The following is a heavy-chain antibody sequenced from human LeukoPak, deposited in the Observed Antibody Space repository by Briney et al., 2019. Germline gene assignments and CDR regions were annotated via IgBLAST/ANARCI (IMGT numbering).Heavy chain of an antibody. D-gene: IGHD3-22*01. V-gene: IGHV1-46*01. Sequence: GASVKVSCKASGYIFTNYYMHWVRQAPGQGLEWMGIINPGGGSTTYAQKFQGRVTMTRDTSTSTAYMELRSLRSDDTAVYYCARAYDSSGYYGRFDYWGQGTLVTVSS. J-gene: IGHJ4*02. CDR1: GYIFTNYY. CDR3: ARAYDSSGYYGRFDY. CDR2: INPGGGST.